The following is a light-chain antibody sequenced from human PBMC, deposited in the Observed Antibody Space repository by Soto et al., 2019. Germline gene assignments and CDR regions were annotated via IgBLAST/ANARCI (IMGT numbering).Light chain of an antibody. V-gene: IGLV2-14*01. J-gene: IGLJ1*01. Sequence: QSALTQPASVSGSPGQSTTISCTGTSSDVGGYNYVSWYQQHPGKAPKLMIYDVSNRPSGVSNRFSGSKSGNTASLTISGLQAEDEADYYCSSYTSSSRYVFGTGTKSPS. CDR1: SSDVGGYNY. CDR3: SSYTSSSRYV. CDR2: DVS.